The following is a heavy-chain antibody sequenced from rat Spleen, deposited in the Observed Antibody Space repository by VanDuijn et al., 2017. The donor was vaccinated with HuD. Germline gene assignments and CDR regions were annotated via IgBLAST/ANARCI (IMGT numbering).Heavy chain of an antibody. CDR3: TTHWFAY. CDR2: IWSGGNT. Sequence: QVQLKESGPGLMLPSQTLSLTCFVSGFSLTSYHVHWVRQSPGKGLEWMAVIWSGGNTDDNSALKSRLSISRDTSKSQVFLEVKSLQTEDTGIYYCTTHWFAYWGQGILVTVSS. V-gene: IGHV2S13*01. CDR1: GFSLTSYH. J-gene: IGHJ3*01.